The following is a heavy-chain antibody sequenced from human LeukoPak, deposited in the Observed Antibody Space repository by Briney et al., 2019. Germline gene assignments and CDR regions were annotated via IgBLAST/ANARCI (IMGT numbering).Heavy chain of an antibody. J-gene: IGHJ4*02. CDR1: GFTFGNFW. D-gene: IGHD4-17*01. V-gene: IGHV3-7*01. CDR2: IHPEGDEK. CDR3: ASLSRGVTIRDY. Sequence: QPGGSLRLSCVASGFTFGNFWMSWVRHSPGRGLEWVANIHPEGDEKYHVESVMGRFTISRDNAESSLFLQMNDLRAEDTAVYYCASLSRGVTIRDYWGQGTLVTVSS.